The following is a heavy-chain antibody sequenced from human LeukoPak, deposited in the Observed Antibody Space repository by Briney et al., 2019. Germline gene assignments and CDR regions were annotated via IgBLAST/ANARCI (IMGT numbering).Heavy chain of an antibody. CDR2: IYSGGST. J-gene: IGHJ4*02. Sequence: GGSLRLSCAASGFTVSSNYMSWVRQAPGEGLEWVSVIYSGGSTYYADSVKGRFTISRDNSKNTLYLQMNSLRAEDTAVYYCAREGTFWSGYRLLDYWGQGTLVTVSS. D-gene: IGHD3-3*01. CDR3: AREGTFWSGYRLLDY. V-gene: IGHV3-66*01. CDR1: GFTVSSNY.